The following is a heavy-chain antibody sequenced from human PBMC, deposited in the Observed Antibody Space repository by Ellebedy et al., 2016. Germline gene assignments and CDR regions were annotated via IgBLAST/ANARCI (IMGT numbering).Heavy chain of an antibody. CDR2: ISWNSGSI. D-gene: IGHD3-22*01. CDR1: GFTFDDYA. Sequence: GGSLRLSXAASGFTFDDYAMHWVRQAPGKGLEWVSGISWNSGSIDYADSVKGRFTISRDNAKNSLYLQMNSLRAEDTAVYYCARGPPLSGSSDYWGQGTLVTVSS. J-gene: IGHJ4*02. CDR3: ARGPPLSGSSDY. V-gene: IGHV3-9*01.